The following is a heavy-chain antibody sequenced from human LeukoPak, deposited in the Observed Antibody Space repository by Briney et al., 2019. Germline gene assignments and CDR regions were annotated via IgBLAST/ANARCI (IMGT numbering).Heavy chain of an antibody. D-gene: IGHD6-13*01. J-gene: IGHJ4*02. CDR2: INHSGST. CDR1: GGSFSGYY. V-gene: IGHV4-34*01. Sequence: PSETLSLTCAVYGGSFSGYYWSSIRQPPGKGLEWIGEINHSGSTNYNPSLKSRVTISVDTSKDQFSLKLSSVTAADTAVYYCEVFAAAGTVDDWGQGTLVTVSS. CDR3: EVFAAAGTVDD.